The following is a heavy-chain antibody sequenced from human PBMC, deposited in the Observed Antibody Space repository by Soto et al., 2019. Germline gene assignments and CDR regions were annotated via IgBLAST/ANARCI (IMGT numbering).Heavy chain of an antibody. J-gene: IGHJ5*02. CDR1: GTYVTSFS. Sequence: PSETLSLTCAVSGTYVTSFSWIWVRQPPGRGLEWVGRIYIRGSPNYNPSLEGRITMSIDTSKNEVSLKLRSVTAADTAIYFCAGNPYVRGNYFFFAPWGRGSLVTVSS. V-gene: IGHV4-4*07. D-gene: IGHD3-10*02. CDR2: IYIRGSP. CDR3: AGNPYVRGNYFFFAP.